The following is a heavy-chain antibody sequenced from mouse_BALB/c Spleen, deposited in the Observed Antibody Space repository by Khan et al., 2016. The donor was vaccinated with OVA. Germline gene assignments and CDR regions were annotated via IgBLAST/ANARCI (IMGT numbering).Heavy chain of an antibody. J-gene: IGHJ3*01. CDR3: APVGTYYVSFAY. Sequence: EVQLQQSGPELVKPGASVKMSCKASGYTFTSYVMHWVKQKPGLGLEWIGYIYPFNDDTKYNEKFKGKATLTSDKSSSTAYMELISLTSEDSAVYFSAPVGTYYVSFAYWGQGTLVTVSA. D-gene: IGHD1-1*01. CDR2: IYPFNDDT. CDR1: GYTFTSYV. V-gene: IGHV1S136*01.